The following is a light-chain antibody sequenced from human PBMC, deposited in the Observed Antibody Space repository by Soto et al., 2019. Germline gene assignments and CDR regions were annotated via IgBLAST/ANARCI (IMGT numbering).Light chain of an antibody. J-gene: IGLJ3*02. CDR2: LNSDGSH. Sequence: QSVLTQSPSASASLGASDKLTCTLSSGHSSYAIAWHQQQPEKGPRYLMKLNSDGSHSKGDGIPDRFSGSSSGAERYLTISSLQSEDEADYYCQTWGTGTWVFGGGTKLTVL. CDR3: QTWGTGTWV. V-gene: IGLV4-69*01. CDR1: SGHSSYA.